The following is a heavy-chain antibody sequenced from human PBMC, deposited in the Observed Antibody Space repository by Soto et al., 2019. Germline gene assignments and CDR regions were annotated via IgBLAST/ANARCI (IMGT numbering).Heavy chain of an antibody. D-gene: IGHD7-27*01. Sequence: QITLKESGPTLVKPTQTLTLTCTFSGFSLSTSGVGVGWIRQPPGKALEWLALIYWDDDKRYSPSLKSRLTTTQDTSKNQLVLTMTNMDPVDTATYYCAHRRLGNMEYWGQGTLVTVSS. J-gene: IGHJ4*02. CDR2: IYWDDDK. V-gene: IGHV2-5*02. CDR3: AHRRLGNMEY. CDR1: GFSLSTSGVG.